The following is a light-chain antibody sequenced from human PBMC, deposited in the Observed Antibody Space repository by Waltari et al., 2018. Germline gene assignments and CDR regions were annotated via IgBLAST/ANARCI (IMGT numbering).Light chain of an antibody. CDR3: CSYVGDNTVV. Sequence: QSALTQPASVSGSPGQSITISCTGTSSDIGAYSFVSWYQQRQGKAPKLMIYDGTKRPSGVSSRFSGSKSGNTASLTISGLQSDDEADYYACSYVGDNTVVFGGGTKLTVL. V-gene: IGLV2-23*03. J-gene: IGLJ3*02. CDR1: SSDIGAYSF. CDR2: DGT.